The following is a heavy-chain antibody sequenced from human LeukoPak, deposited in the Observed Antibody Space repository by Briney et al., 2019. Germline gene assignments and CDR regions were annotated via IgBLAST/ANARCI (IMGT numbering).Heavy chain of an antibody. D-gene: IGHD5-18*01. CDR1: EGTFSSYA. V-gene: IGHV1-69*13. CDR2: IIPIFGTA. Sequence: SVKVSCTASEGTFSSYAISWVRQAPGQGLEWMGGIIPIFGTANYAQKFQGRVTITADESTSTAYMELSSLRSEDTAVYYCARGASYGSTTPFDYWGQGTLVTVSS. J-gene: IGHJ4*02. CDR3: ARGASYGSTTPFDY.